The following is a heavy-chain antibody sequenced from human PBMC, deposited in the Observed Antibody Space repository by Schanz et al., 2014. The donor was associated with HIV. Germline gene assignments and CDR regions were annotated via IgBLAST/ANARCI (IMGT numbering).Heavy chain of an antibody. CDR2: MNPNSGNT. CDR1: GYTFTTYD. CDR3: ARAGDISGYYIDY. J-gene: IGHJ4*02. V-gene: IGHV1-8*01. D-gene: IGHD3-22*01. Sequence: QVQLMQSGAEVKKPGASVRVSCEASGYTFTTYDINWVRQATGQGLEWMGWMNPNSGNTGYAQKFQGTVTITADESTSTAYMELSSLRSEDTAVYYCARAGDISGYYIDYWGQGTLVTVSS.